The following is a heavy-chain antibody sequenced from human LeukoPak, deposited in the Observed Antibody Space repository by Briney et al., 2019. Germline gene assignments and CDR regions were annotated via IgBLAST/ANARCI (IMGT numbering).Heavy chain of an antibody. J-gene: IGHJ4*02. CDR3: ARDVGEYCSSTNCYASHY. V-gene: IGHV1-2*02. Sequence: RASVKVSCKASGYTFTGYYIHWVRQAPGQGLEWMGWTNPHSGGTNYAQKFQGGVTMTRDTSITTAYMELSSLRSDDTAVYYCARDVGEYCSSTNCYASHYWGQGTLVTVSS. CDR1: GYTFTGYY. CDR2: TNPHSGGT. D-gene: IGHD2-2*01.